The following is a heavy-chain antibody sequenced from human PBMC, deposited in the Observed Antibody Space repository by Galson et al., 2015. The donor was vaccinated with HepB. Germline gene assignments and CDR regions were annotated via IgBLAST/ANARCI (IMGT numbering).Heavy chain of an antibody. CDR3: ARLASYYYYYMDV. CDR1: GGSISNYY. D-gene: IGHD3-3*02. J-gene: IGHJ6*03. V-gene: IGHV4-59*01. Sequence: ETLSLTCTVSGGSISNYYWTWIRQPPGKGLEWIGYVYNSGSTNYNPSLKSRVTISLDTSENQFSLKLTSVTAADTALYYCARLASYYYYYMDVWGKGTTVTVSS. CDR2: VYNSGST.